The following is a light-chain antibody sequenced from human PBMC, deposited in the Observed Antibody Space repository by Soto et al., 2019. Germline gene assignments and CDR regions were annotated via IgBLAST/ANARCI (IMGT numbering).Light chain of an antibody. CDR2: DAS. J-gene: IGKJ4*01. Sequence: DIQMTQSPAPLSASVGDRVTITCRASQSVRSWLAWYQQKPGTAPKLLIFDASRLESGVPSRFSGSAPGTEFTLTSSSLQPDDFATYYCQQYDNYPLTFGGGTKVDIK. CDR1: QSVRSW. V-gene: IGKV1-5*01. CDR3: QQYDNYPLT.